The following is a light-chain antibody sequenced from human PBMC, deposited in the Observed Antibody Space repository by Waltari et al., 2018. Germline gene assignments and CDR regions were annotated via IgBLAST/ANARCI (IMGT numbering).Light chain of an antibody. V-gene: IGLV5-45*02. CDR1: SDIYVGTNR. Sequence: QAVLTQPSSLSASPGASASLTCTLRSDIYVGTNRIFRYQQKAGSPPQYLLRYNSDSDTQQGSGVPSRFSGSKDASANAGILLISGLQSEDEADYYCMIWHNSSWVFGGGTKVTVL. CDR2: YNSDSDT. CDR3: MIWHNSSWV. J-gene: IGLJ3*02.